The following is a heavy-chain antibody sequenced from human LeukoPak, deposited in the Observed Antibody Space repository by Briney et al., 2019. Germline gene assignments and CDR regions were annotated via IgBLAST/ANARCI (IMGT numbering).Heavy chain of an antibody. CDR2: ISGSGGST. CDR1: GFTFRNYW. D-gene: IGHD3-10*01. J-gene: IGHJ4*02. CDR3: AKDELLWFGESAMEAFDY. Sequence: GGSLRLSCAASGFTFRNYWMSWVRQAPGKGLEWVSAISGSGGSTYYADSVKGRFTISRDNSKNTLYLQMNSLRAEDTAVYYCAKDELLWFGESAMEAFDYWGQGTLVTVSS. V-gene: IGHV3-23*01.